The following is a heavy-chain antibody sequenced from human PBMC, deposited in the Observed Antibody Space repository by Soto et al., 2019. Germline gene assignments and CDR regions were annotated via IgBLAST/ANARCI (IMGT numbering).Heavy chain of an antibody. D-gene: IGHD5-18*01. V-gene: IGHV1-18*01. Sequence: ASVKVSCKASGYTFTSYGISWVRQAPGQGLEWMGWISAYNGNTNYAQKLQGRVTMATDTSTSTAYMELRSLRSDDTAVYYCARVSWDTAMVVFWFDPWGQGTLVTVSS. CDR1: GYTFTSYG. J-gene: IGHJ5*02. CDR3: ARVSWDTAMVVFWFDP. CDR2: ISAYNGNT.